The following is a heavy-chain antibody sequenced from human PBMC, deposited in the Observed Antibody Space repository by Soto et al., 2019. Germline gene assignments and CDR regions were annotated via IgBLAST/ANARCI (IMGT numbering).Heavy chain of an antibody. J-gene: IGHJ5*02. CDR1: GGSIGSGGYY. CDR3: ARDRNSYSTNWFDP. V-gene: IGHV4-31*03. D-gene: IGHD5-18*01. CDR2: IYYSGST. Sequence: SETLSLTCTVSGGSIGSGGYYWSWIRQHPGKGLEWIGYIYYSGSTYYNPSLKSRVTISVDTSKNQFSLKLSSVTAADTAVYYCARDRNSYSTNWFDPWGQGTLVTVSS.